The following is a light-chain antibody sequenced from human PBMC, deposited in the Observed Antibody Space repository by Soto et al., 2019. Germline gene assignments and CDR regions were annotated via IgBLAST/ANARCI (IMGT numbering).Light chain of an antibody. Sequence: EVVLTQSRATLSLSPRERATLSCSASQSVSSSYLVWHQQKPGQAPRLLIYAASRRATGIPDRFSGSGSGTEFPLTISSLQSEDFAIYYCQQYKNWPRTFGQGTKVDIK. V-gene: IGKV3D-15*01. CDR3: QQYKNWPRT. CDR2: AAS. J-gene: IGKJ1*01. CDR1: QSVSSSY.